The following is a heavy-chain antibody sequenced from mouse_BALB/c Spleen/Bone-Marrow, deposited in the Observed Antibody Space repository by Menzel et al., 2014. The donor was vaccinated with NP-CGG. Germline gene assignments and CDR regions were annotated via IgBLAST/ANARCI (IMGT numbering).Heavy chain of an antibody. D-gene: IGHD2-1*01. V-gene: IGHV1S29*02. CDR3: ARSYGNYDAWFAH. CDR2: IYPYNGGA. Sequence: EVQLQESGPELVKPGASVKISRKASGNTFTDYNMHWVKQSHGKSLEWIGYIYPYNGGAGYNQKFKSKATLTVDNSSSTAYMELRSLTSDDSAVYYCARSYGNYDAWFAHWGQGTLVTVSA. CDR1: GNTFTDYN. J-gene: IGHJ3*01.